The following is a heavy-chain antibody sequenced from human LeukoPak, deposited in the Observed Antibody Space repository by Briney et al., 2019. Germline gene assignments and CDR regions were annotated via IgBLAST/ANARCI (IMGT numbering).Heavy chain of an antibody. Sequence: GRSLRLSCAASGFTFSSYAMHWVRQAPGKGLEWVAVISYDGSNKYYADSVKGRFTISRDNSKNTLYLQMNSLRAEDTAAYYCAREGEQQLVYYGMDVWGQGTTVTVSS. V-gene: IGHV3-30*04. CDR3: AREGEQQLVYYGMDV. CDR2: ISYDGSNK. D-gene: IGHD6-13*01. CDR1: GFTFSSYA. J-gene: IGHJ6*02.